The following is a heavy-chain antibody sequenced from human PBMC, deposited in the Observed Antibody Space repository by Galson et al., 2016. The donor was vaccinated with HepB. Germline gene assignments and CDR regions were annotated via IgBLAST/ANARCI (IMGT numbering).Heavy chain of an antibody. CDR3: ARRHEYCPPVGCSVDY. D-gene: IGHD2/OR15-2a*01. V-gene: IGHV3-30*04. CDR1: GFTFSSYA. CDR2: ISNDGRNK. J-gene: IGHJ4*02. Sequence: SLRLSCAASGFTFSSYAMHWVRQAPGKGPEWVAVISNDGRNKYYADSVKGRFTISRDNSNNMLFLQMSSLRTDDTAIYYCARRHEYCPPVGCSVDYWGQGTLVSVSS.